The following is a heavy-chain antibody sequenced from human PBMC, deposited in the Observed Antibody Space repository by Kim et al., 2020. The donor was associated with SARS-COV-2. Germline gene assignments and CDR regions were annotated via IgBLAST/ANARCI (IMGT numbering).Heavy chain of an antibody. Sequence: ASVKVSCKASGYTFTSYYMHWVRQAPGQGLEWMGIINPSGGSTSYAQKFQGRVTMTRDTSTSTDYMELSSLRSEDTAVYYCARDSRRGIVVVPAHFDYLGQRTLVIVSS. CDR3: ARDSRRGIVVVPAHFDY. V-gene: IGHV1-46*01. J-gene: IGHJ4*02. D-gene: IGHD2-2*01. CDR2: INPSGGST. CDR1: GYTFTSYY.